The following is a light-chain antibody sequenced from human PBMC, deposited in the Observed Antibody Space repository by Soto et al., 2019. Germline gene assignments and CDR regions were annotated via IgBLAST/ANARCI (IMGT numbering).Light chain of an antibody. CDR1: QSVGAD. Sequence: IVMTQSPATLSLSPGERATLSCRASQSVGADLVWYQQKPGRAPRLLIYGASNRATGVPDRFSGSGAGTLFTLTISNLQSVDFAVYYCQQYLDWPRTFGQGTRLEIK. CDR3: QQYLDWPRT. CDR2: GAS. V-gene: IGKV3-15*01. J-gene: IGKJ5*01.